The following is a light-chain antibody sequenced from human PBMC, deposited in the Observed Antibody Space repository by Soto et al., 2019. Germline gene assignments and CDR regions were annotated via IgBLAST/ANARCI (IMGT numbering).Light chain of an antibody. CDR1: QNLNKW. V-gene: IGKV1-5*03. CDR2: QVS. J-gene: IGKJ4*01. Sequence: DIQMTQSPSTLSASVGDRVTMTCRASQNLNKWVAWYQQKPGKVPKLLIYQVSNLQSGVPSRFSGSGSGTDFTLTVSSLQPDDVATYYCQQYNSYSRVTFDGGTKVEIK. CDR3: QQYNSYSRVT.